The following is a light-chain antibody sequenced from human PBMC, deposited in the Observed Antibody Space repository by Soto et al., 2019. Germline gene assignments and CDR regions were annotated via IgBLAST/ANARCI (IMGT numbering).Light chain of an antibody. CDR3: QAWDSSTVV. Sequence: YELTQPPSVSVSPGQTASITGSGDKLGDKYACWYQQKPGQSPVLVIYQDSKRPSGIPERFSGSNSGNTATLTISGTQAMDEADYYCQAWDSSTVVFGGGTKLTVL. J-gene: IGLJ2*01. V-gene: IGLV3-1*01. CDR1: KLGDKY. CDR2: QDS.